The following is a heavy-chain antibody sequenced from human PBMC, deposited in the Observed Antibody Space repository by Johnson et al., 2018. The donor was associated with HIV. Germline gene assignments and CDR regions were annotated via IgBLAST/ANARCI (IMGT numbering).Heavy chain of an antibody. D-gene: IGHD6-13*01. J-gene: IGHJ3*02. V-gene: IGHV3-33*06. Sequence: QVQLVESGGGVVQPGRSLRLSCAASGFTFSNYGMHWVRQAPGKGLEWVAIIWYDGSNKYYADSVKGRFTISRDNSKNTLYLQMNSLRAEDTAIYYCAKELSSSWPGDAFDIWGQGTMVTVSS. CDR1: GFTFSNYG. CDR3: AKELSSSWPGDAFDI. CDR2: IWYDGSNK.